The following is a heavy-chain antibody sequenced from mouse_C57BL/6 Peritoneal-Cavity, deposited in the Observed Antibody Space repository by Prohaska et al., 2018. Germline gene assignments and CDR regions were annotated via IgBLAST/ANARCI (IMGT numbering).Heavy chain of an antibody. Sequence: QVQLRQPGAELVMPGASVKLSCKASGYTFTSYWMHWVKQRPGQGLEWIGEIDPSDSYTNYNQKFKGKATLTVDKSSSTAYMQLSSLTSEDSAVYYCARWGYGSSPFAYWGQGTLVAVSA. CDR3: ARWGYGSSPFAY. D-gene: IGHD1-1*01. CDR1: GYTFTSYW. J-gene: IGHJ3*01. CDR2: IDPSDSYT. V-gene: IGHV1-69*01.